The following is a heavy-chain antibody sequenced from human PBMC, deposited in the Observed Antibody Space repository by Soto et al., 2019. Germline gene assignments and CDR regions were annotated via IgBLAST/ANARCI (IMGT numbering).Heavy chain of an antibody. CDR1: GGTFSSYA. CDR3: AREGSSGYHFDY. CDR2: IIPIFGTA. V-gene: IGHV1-69*12. J-gene: IGHJ4*02. Sequence: QVQLVQSGAEVKKPGSSVKVSCKASGGTFSSYAISWVRQAPGQGLEWMGGIIPIFGTANSAQKFQGRVTITADESTSTADMELSSLRSEDTAVYYCAREGSSGYHFDYWGQGTLVTVSS. D-gene: IGHD3-22*01.